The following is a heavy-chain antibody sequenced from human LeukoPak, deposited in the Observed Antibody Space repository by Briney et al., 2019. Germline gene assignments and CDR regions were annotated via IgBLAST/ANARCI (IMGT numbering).Heavy chain of an antibody. Sequence: ASVKVSCKASGYSFPSYGISWVRQAPGQGLERMGWISPYNGNTNYTQKLQGRVTMTTDTSTTTAYMELRSLRSDDTAVYYCARDSLERPYWGQGTLVTVSS. CDR1: GYSFPSYG. CDR2: ISPYNGNT. CDR3: ARDSLERPY. J-gene: IGHJ4*02. V-gene: IGHV1-18*01. D-gene: IGHD1-1*01.